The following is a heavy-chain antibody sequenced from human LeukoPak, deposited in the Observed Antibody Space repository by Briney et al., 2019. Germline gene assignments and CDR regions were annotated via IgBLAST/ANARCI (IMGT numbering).Heavy chain of an antibody. V-gene: IGHV3-64*02. CDR3: AIQIRGVIY. J-gene: IGHJ4*02. CDR2: ISRDGRST. D-gene: IGHD3-10*01. Sequence: GGSLRLSCAASGFAFSTFAMHWVRQAPGKGLEYVSGISRDGRSTFYADSVKGRFTISRDNSKNTLYLQMGGLRAEDMAVYYCAIQIRGVIYWGQGTLVTVS. CDR1: GFAFSTFA.